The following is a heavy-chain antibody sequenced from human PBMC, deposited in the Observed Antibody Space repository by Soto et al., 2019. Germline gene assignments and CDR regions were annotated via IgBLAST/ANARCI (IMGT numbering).Heavy chain of an antibody. Sequence: QLTLKESGPTLVKPTQTLTLTCTFSGFSLSINGVAVGWIRQPPGQALEWLALIYWDDDQRYNPSLKNRLTITKDTSRNQVFLTMTNMDPVDTATYYCAHKREVSRGCKYWGQGTLVTVSS. CDR2: IYWDDDQ. V-gene: IGHV2-5*02. CDR3: AHKREVSRGCKY. CDR1: GFSLSINGVA. J-gene: IGHJ4*02.